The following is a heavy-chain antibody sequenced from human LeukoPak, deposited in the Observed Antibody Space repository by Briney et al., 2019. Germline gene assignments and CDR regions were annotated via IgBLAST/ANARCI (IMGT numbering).Heavy chain of an antibody. CDR1: GYTFPSYY. CDR2: INPSGGST. CDR3: ARDYCSGGSCYFDY. V-gene: IGHV1-46*01. Sequence: ASVQVSCKASGYTFPSYYMHWVRQAPGQGLEWMGIINPSGGSTSDAQKFQDRVTMTRDTSTSTVYMELSSLRSEDTAVYYCARDYCSGGSCYFDYWGQGTLVTVSS. J-gene: IGHJ4*02. D-gene: IGHD2-15*01.